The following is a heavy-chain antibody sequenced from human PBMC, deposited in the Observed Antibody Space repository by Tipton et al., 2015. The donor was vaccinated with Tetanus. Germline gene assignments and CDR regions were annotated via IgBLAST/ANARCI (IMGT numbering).Heavy chain of an antibody. V-gene: IGHV1-18*01. J-gene: IGHJ4*02. Sequence: QVQLVQSGAEVKKPGASVKVSCKASGYTFTSYGINWVRQAPGQGLEWMAWISAYSGNTNIARKFQGRVTMTTDTSTNTAYMELRSLTPDDTAVYYCARTYGDFDYWGQGTLVTVSS. CDR3: ARTYGDFDY. CDR1: GYTFTSYG. CDR2: ISAYSGNT. D-gene: IGHD4-17*01.